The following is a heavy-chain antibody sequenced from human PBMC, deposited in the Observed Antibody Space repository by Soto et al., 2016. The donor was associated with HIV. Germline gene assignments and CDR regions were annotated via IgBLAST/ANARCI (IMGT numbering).Heavy chain of an antibody. D-gene: IGHD3-10*01. CDR1: GYIFTGYF. Sequence: QVQLVQSGAEVKQPGASVKVSCKASGYIFTGYFMFWVRQAPGQGLEWIGWINPKNGVTDSARKFQGRLTMTRDTSISTLYMELSSLISGDTALYYCARGAAGGSGAGNAFDVWGQGTLVTVSS. CDR2: INPKNGVT. J-gene: IGHJ3*01. V-gene: IGHV1-2*02. CDR3: ARGAAGGSGAGNAFDV.